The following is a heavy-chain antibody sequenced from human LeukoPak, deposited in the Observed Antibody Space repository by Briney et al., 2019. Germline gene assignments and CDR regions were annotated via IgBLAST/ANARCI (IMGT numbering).Heavy chain of an antibody. J-gene: IGHJ3*02. CDR2: IYYSGST. CDR3: ARDSPDDAFDI. CDR1: GGSISSGDYY. Sequence: SETLSLTCTVSGGSISSGDYYWSWIRQPPGKGLEWIGYIYYSGSTYYNPSLKSRVTISVDTSKNQFSLKLSSVTAADTAVYYCARDSPDDAFDIWGQGTMVTVSS. D-gene: IGHD2-15*01. V-gene: IGHV4-30-4*08.